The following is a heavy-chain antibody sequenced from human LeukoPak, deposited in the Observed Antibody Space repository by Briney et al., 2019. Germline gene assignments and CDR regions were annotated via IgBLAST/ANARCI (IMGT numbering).Heavy chain of an antibody. J-gene: IGHJ4*02. V-gene: IGHV3-33*01. CDR1: GFTFSSYG. D-gene: IGHD2-15*01. CDR2: VWYDGKNK. Sequence: GGSLRLSCAASGFTFSSYGIHWVRQAPGKGLEWVAVVWYDGKNKFYGDSVKGRFTISRDTSKNTLYLQVNSLRAEDTAVYYCARGGGYYPIDYWGQGTLVTVPS. CDR3: ARGGGYYPIDY.